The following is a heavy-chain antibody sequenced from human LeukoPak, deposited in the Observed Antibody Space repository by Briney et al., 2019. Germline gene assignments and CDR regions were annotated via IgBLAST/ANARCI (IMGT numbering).Heavy chain of an antibody. V-gene: IGHV3-23*01. Sequence: GGSLRLSCAASGFTFSSYAVSWVRQAPGKGLEWVSAISGSGGSTYYADSVKGRFTISRDNSKNTLYLQMYSLRAEDTAVYYCAKGRVAYYDFWSGYYGGAFDIWGQGTMVTVSS. D-gene: IGHD3-3*01. CDR1: GFTFSSYA. J-gene: IGHJ3*02. CDR3: AKGRVAYYDFWSGYYGGAFDI. CDR2: ISGSGGST.